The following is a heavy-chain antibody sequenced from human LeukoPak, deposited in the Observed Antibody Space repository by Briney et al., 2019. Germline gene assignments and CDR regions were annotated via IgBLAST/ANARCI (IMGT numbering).Heavy chain of an antibody. D-gene: IGHD1-26*01. Sequence: GGSLRLSCAASGFSFSSYWMSWVRQAPGKGLEWVANIKQDGSEKYYVDSVKGRFTISRDNAKNSLYLQMNSLRAEDTAVYYCARDRYIVGGGGDAFDIWGQGTMVTVSS. V-gene: IGHV3-7*01. J-gene: IGHJ3*02. CDR2: IKQDGSEK. CDR1: GFSFSSYW. CDR3: ARDRYIVGGGGDAFDI.